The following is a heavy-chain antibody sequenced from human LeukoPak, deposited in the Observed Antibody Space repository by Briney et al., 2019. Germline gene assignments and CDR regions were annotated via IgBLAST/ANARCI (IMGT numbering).Heavy chain of an antibody. J-gene: IGHJ4*02. D-gene: IGHD2-15*01. V-gene: IGHV1-18*01. Sequence: ASVKVSCKASGYTFATYGISWFRQAPGQGLEWMGWISGYNGNTNHAQKFQGRVTMTTDTSTSTAYMELRSLRSDDTAVYYCARLYCSGANCYPIYGHPFDYWGEGTLVTVSS. CDR2: ISGYNGNT. CDR1: GYTFATYG. CDR3: ARLYCSGANCYPIYGHPFDY.